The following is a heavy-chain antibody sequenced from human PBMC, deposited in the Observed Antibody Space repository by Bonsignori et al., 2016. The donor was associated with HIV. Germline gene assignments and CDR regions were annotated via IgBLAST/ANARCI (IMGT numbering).Heavy chain of an antibody. CDR2: ISSNGGST. CDR1: GFTFSNYA. J-gene: IGHJ6*03. V-gene: IGHV3-64*01. D-gene: IGHD6-13*01. Sequence: GESLKISCAASGFTFSNYAMYWVRQAPGKGLEYVSAISSNGGSTYYANSVKGRFTISRDNSKNTLYLQMGSLRAEDMAVYYCARNPYSSSWLGYYYYYYMDVWGKGTTVTVSS. CDR3: ARNPYSSSWLGYYYYYYMDV.